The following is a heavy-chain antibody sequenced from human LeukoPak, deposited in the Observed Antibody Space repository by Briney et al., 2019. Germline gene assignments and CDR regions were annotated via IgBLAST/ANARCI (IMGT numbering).Heavy chain of an antibody. J-gene: IGHJ4*02. CDR1: GFTFSSYS. CDR3: ARAIAAAGPDY. CDR2: ISSTGTYI. Sequence: AGGSLRLSCAASGFTFSSYSMNWVRQAPGKGLEWVSSISSTGTYIYSPDSMKGRFTVSRDNAKNTLYLQMNSLRAEDTAVYYCARAIAAAGPDYWGQGTLVTVSS. V-gene: IGHV3-21*01. D-gene: IGHD6-13*01.